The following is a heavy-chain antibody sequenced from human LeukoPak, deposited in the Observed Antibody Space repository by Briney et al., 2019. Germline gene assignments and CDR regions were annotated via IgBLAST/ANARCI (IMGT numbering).Heavy chain of an antibody. D-gene: IGHD1-26*01. V-gene: IGHV1-18*01. CDR2: ISAYNGNT. J-gene: IGHJ6*02. CDR3: ARDSRGSYGHYYYGMDV. CDR1: GYTFTSYG. Sequence: ASVKVSCKASGYTFTSYGISWVRQAPGQGLEWMGWISAYNGNTNYAQKLQGRVTVTTDTSTSTAYMELRSLRSDDTAVYYCARDSRGSYGHYYYGMDVWGQGTTVTVSS.